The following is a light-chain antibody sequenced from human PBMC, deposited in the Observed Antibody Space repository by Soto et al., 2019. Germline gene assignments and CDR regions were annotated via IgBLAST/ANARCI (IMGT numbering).Light chain of an antibody. CDR1: QSISCW. J-gene: IGKJ2*01. CDR3: QQYNRYST. V-gene: IGKV1-5*03. Sequence: IQITQSPSTLSSSVGDRVTITFRARQSISCWLAWYQQKPGKTPKLLIYKASSLQGGVPSRFSGSGSGTEFTLTISSLQPDDFATYYCQQYNRYSTFGQGTKLEIK. CDR2: KAS.